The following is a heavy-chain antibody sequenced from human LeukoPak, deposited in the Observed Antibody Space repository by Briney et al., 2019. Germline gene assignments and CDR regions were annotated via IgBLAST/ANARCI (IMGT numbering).Heavy chain of an antibody. V-gene: IGHV3-73*01. J-gene: IGHJ6*03. D-gene: IGHD3-9*01. CDR1: GFTFSGSA. CDR3: TRQGYFDWLLYPSSGYYYIDV. Sequence: GGSLRLSCAASGFTFSGSAMHWVRQASGKGLEWVGRIRSKANSYATAYAASVKGRFTISRDDSKNTAYLQMNSLKTEDTAVYYCTRQGYFDWLLYPSSGYYYIDVWGKGTTVTISS. CDR2: IRSKANSYAT.